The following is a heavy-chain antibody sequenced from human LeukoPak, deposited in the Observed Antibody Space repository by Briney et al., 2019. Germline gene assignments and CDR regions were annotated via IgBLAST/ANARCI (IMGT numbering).Heavy chain of an antibody. CDR3: ARAASITMIVDDGYYFDY. J-gene: IGHJ4*02. CDR1: GGSISSGGYY. D-gene: IGHD3-22*01. V-gene: IGHV4-30-2*01. CDR2: IYHRGST. Sequence: SQTLSLTCTVSGGSISSGGYYWSWIRQPPGKGLEWIGYIYHRGSTYYNPSLKSRVTISVDRSKNQFSLKLSSVTAADTAVYYCARAASITMIVDDGYYFDYWGQGTLVTVSS.